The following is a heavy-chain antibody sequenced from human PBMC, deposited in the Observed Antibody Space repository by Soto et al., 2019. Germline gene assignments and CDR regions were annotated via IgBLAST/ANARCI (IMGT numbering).Heavy chain of an antibody. J-gene: IGHJ3*01. CDR1: GYTFTSYA. CDR2: INAGNGNT. D-gene: IGHD2-15*01. CDR3: AREEGYCGGGGCFRSAFDL. V-gene: IGHV1-3*01. Sequence: ASVKVSCKASGYTFTSYAMHWVRQAPGQRLEWMGWINAGNGNTKYSQKFQGRVTITRDTSASTAYMELSSLRSEDTAVYYCAREEGYCGGGGCFRSAFDLWGQGTVVTVSS.